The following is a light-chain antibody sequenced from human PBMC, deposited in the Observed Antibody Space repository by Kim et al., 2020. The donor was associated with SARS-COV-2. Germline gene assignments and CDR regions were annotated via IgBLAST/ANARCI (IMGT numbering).Light chain of an antibody. Sequence: DIQMTQSPSSLSAPVGDRVTITCQASQDIANFLNWYQQQPGKVPKLLIYDTSNLKTGVPSRFSGSGSGTAFTFTISSLQPEDIATYYCQQYDDFPYTFGQGTKLEIK. CDR1: QDIANF. CDR3: QQYDDFPYT. J-gene: IGKJ2*01. CDR2: DTS. V-gene: IGKV1-33*01.